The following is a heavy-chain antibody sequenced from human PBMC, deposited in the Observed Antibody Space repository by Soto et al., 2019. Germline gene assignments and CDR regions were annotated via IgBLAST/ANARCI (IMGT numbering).Heavy chain of an antibody. CDR1: GGTFSSYA. V-gene: IGHV1-69*13. J-gene: IGHJ5*02. Sequence: SVKVSCKASGGTFSSYAISWVRQAPGQGLEWMGGIIPIFGTANYAQKFQGRVTITADEPTSTAYMELSSLRSEDTAVYYCASSAQLSYYYDSSGYYSPNWFDPWGQGTLVTVSS. CDR3: ASSAQLSYYYDSSGYYSPNWFDP. CDR2: IIPIFGTA. D-gene: IGHD3-22*01.